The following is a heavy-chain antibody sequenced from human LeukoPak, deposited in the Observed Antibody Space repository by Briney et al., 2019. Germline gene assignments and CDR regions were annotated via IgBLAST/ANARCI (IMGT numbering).Heavy chain of an antibody. CDR3: ASTYCGGDCYPLDY. Sequence: GGSLRLSCAASGFTFSSYGMHWVRQAPGKGLEWVAVIWYDGSNKYYADSVKGRFTISRDNSKNTLYLQMNSLRAEDTAVYYCASTYCGGDCYPLDYWGQGTLVTVSS. D-gene: IGHD2-21*01. V-gene: IGHV3-33*01. J-gene: IGHJ4*02. CDR2: IWYDGSNK. CDR1: GFTFSSYG.